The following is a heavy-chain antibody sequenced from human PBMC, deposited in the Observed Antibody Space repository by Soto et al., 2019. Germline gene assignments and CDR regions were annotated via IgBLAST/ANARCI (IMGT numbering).Heavy chain of an antibody. D-gene: IGHD2-2*01. CDR2: MNPNSGNT. Sequence: QVQLVQSGAEVKKPGASVKVSCKASGYTFTSYDINWVRQATGQGLEWMGWMNPNSGNTGYAQKFQGRVTMTRNTPISTAYMELSSLRSEDTAVYYCARGPYCSSTSCYLGYYYGMDVWGQGTTVTVSS. V-gene: IGHV1-8*01. CDR3: ARGPYCSSTSCYLGYYYGMDV. J-gene: IGHJ6*02. CDR1: GYTFTSYD.